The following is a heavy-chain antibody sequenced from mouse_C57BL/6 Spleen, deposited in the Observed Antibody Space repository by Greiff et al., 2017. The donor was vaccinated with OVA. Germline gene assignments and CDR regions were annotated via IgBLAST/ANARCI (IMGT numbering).Heavy chain of an antibody. D-gene: IGHD1-1*01. J-gene: IGHJ4*01. CDR3: VRHDPYGRDAMDY. CDR1: GFSFNTYA. CDR2: IRSKSNNYAT. Sequence: EVKLEESGGGLVQPKGSLKLSCAASGFSFNTYAMNWVRQAPGKGLEWVARIRSKSNNYATYYADSVKDRFTISRDDSESMLYLQMNNLKTEDTAMYYCVRHDPYGRDAMDYWGQGTSVTVSS. V-gene: IGHV10-1*01.